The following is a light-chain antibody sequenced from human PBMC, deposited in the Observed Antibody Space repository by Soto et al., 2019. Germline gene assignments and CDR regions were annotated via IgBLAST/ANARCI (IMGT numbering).Light chain of an antibody. CDR1: QAISNY. Sequence: DIQMTQSPSSLSASVGDRVTITCRASQAISNYLAWYQQKPGKVPKLLIYGASTLQSGVPSRFSGSGSGTDFTLTISSLQPEDVATYYCQKYNSVPWTFGHGTKVEFK. CDR2: GAS. CDR3: QKYNSVPWT. J-gene: IGKJ1*01. V-gene: IGKV1-27*01.